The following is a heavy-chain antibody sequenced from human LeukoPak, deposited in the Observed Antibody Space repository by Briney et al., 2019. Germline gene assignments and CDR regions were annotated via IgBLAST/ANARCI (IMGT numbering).Heavy chain of an antibody. CDR1: GGSISSSNYY. D-gene: IGHD3-3*01. CDR2: IYYSGST. J-gene: IGHJ4*02. V-gene: IGHV4-39*07. Sequence: SKTLSLTCTVSGGSISSSNYYWGWIRQPPGKGLKWIGSIYYSGSTYYNPSLKSRVTISVDTSKNQFSLKLSSVTAADTAVYYCARGPRITIFGVVMVWYYWGQGTLVTVSS. CDR3: ARGPRITIFGVVMVWYY.